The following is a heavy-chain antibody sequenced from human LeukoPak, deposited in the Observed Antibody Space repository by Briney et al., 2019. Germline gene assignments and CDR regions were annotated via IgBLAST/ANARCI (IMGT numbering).Heavy chain of an antibody. D-gene: IGHD5-12*01. CDR1: GFTFSRHG. V-gene: IGHV3-30*03. Sequence: GGSLRLSCAPSGFTFSRHGMHWVRQAPGKGLEWVAIISNDGSRKYYAHSVEGRFTISRDNSKNTLYLQMDSLRAEDTAVYYCARVLWLPLRYFDYWGQGTLVTVSS. CDR2: ISNDGSRK. CDR3: ARVLWLPLRYFDY. J-gene: IGHJ4*02.